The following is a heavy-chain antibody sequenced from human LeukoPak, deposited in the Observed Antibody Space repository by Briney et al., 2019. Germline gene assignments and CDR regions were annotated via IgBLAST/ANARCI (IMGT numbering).Heavy chain of an antibody. CDR2: ISGSGGTT. CDR1: GFSFSSYG. Sequence: VGSLSLSCAASGFSFSSYGMGWVRQAPGKGLESVSGISGSGGTTYYSDSVKGRFTISRDNSKHTLFLQLSSLIAVDTALYYCSKGFGGLIGHTYEAFDVWSQGTIVTVYS. J-gene: IGHJ3*01. CDR3: SKGFGGLIGHTYEAFDV. V-gene: IGHV3-23*01. D-gene: IGHD3-16*02.